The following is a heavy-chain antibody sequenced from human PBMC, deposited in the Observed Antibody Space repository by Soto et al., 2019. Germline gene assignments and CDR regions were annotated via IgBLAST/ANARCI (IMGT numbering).Heavy chain of an antibody. CDR1: GFTVTSTY. CDR2: IYSAGST. J-gene: IGHJ4*02. Sequence: LSLTCAGSGFTVTSTYMGWVRQAPGKGLEWVSVIYSAGSTYYADSVKGRFTISRHNSKNTLYLQMNSLRTEDTALYYCARAGEEAFDYWGQGTLVTVSS. CDR3: ARAGEEAFDY. D-gene: IGHD3-16*01. V-gene: IGHV3-53*04.